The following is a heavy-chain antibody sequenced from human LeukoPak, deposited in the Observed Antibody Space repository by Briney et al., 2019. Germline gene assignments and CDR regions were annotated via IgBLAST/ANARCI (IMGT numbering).Heavy chain of an antibody. CDR2: IRYDGSNK. Sequence: GGSLRLSCAASGFTFSSYGMHWVRQAPGKGLEWVAFIRYDGSNKYYADSVKGRFTISRDNSKNTLYLQMNSLRAEDTAVYYCARGVLWFGELFNYWGQGTLVTVSS. D-gene: IGHD3-10*01. CDR3: ARGVLWFGELFNY. J-gene: IGHJ4*02. CDR1: GFTFSSYG. V-gene: IGHV3-30*02.